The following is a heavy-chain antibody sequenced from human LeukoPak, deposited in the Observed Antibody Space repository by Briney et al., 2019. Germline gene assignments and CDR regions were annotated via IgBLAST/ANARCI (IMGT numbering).Heavy chain of an antibody. CDR1: GFTFSSYS. V-gene: IGHV3-48*01. Sequence: GGSLRLSRAASGFTFSSYSMNWVRQAPGKGLEWVSYISSSGTTIYYADSVKGRFTTSRDNAKNSLYLQMNSLRAEDTAVYYCVRDRGQFSRRNFDYWGQGTLVTVSS. CDR3: VRDRGQFSRRNFDY. CDR2: ISSSGTTI. J-gene: IGHJ4*02. D-gene: IGHD3-3*01.